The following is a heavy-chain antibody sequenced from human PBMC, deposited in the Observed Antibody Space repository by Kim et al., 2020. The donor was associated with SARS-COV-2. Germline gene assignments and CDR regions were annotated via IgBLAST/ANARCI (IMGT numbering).Heavy chain of an antibody. V-gene: IGHV3-53*01. CDR1: GFTVSTSH. J-gene: IGHJ4*02. CDR2: IYSSGSI. Sequence: GGSLRLSCALSGFTVSTSHMYWVRQAPGKGLECVSAIYSSGSIYYVDSVMGRFTTSRDNSKNTLYLQMNSLRADDTAMYYCVRDAGGYWGQGTLVTVSS. CDR3: VRDAGGY. D-gene: IGHD2-15*01.